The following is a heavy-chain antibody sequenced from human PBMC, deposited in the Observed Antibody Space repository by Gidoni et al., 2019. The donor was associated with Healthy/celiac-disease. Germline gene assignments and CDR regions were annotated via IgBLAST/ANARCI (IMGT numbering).Heavy chain of an antibody. D-gene: IGHD6-19*01. CDR3: AEAHSSGGPLLNY. CDR1: GFTFHDYA. J-gene: IGHJ4*02. V-gene: IGHV3-9*01. CDR2: ISWNSGSI. Sequence: EVQLVAAVGGLVQPGRSLRLSCAASGFTFHDYAMHWVRQAPGKGLEWVSGISWNSGSIGYADSVKGRFTISRDNAKNSLYLQMNSLRAEDTALYYCAEAHSSGGPLLNYWGQGTLVTVSS.